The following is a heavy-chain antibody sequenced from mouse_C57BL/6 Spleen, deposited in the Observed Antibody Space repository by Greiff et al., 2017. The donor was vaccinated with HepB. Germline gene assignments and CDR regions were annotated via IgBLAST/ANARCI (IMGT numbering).Heavy chain of an antibody. J-gene: IGHJ3*01. CDR3: ARFYYGSSWFAY. Sequence: VKLMESGPELVKPGASVKISCKASGYTFTDYYINWVKQRPGQGLEWIGWIFPGSGSTYYNEKFKGKATLTVDKSSSTAYMLLSSLTSEDSAVYFCARFYYGSSWFAYWGQGTLVTVSA. D-gene: IGHD1-1*01. V-gene: IGHV1-75*01. CDR1: GYTFTDYY. CDR2: IFPGSGST.